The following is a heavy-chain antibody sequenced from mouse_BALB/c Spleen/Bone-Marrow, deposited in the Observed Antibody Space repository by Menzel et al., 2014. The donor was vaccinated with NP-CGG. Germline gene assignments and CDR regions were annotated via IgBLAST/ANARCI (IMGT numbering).Heavy chain of an antibody. CDR1: GYAFSTSW. CDR2: IYPGDGDT. J-gene: IGHJ4*01. V-gene: IGHV1-82*01. D-gene: IGHD1-1*02. Sequence: VQLQQSAPELAKPGASVKISCKASGYAFSTSWMNWVKQRPGQGLEWIGPIYPGDGDTNYNGKFKGKATVTADKSSSTAYMQLSSLTSVESAVYFCAKSGGYSDMDYWGQGTTVTVSS. CDR3: AKSGGYSDMDY.